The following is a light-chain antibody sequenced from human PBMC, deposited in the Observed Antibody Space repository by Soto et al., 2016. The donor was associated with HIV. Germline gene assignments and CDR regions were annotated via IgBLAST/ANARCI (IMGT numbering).Light chain of an antibody. CDR1: QGISNS. Sequence: DIQMTQSPSSLSASVGDRVTITCRASQGISNSLAWYQQKPGKAPKLLLYAASRLESGVPSRFSGSGSGTDYTLTISSLQPGDFATYYCQQYYSTPQFGQGTKLEIK. CDR3: QQYYSTPQ. J-gene: IGKJ2*01. CDR2: AAS. V-gene: IGKV1-NL1*01.